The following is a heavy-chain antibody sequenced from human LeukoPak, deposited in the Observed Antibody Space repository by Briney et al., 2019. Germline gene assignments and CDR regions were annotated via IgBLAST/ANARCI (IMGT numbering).Heavy chain of an antibody. CDR2: VHSNGNT. Sequence: PSETLSLTCTVSGGSFTTYSWRWLRQPPGKGLDWIGDVHSNGNTNYNPSLKNRVTMSIDTSRDQFSLTLTSVTAADTAIFYCARRIQLWSYWHFDLWGRGTLVTVSS. D-gene: IGHD5-18*01. V-gene: IGHV4-4*08. CDR3: ARRIQLWSYWHFDL. J-gene: IGHJ2*01. CDR1: GGSFTTYS.